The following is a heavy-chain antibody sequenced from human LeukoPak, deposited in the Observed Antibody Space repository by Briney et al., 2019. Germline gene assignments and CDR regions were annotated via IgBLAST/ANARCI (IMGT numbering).Heavy chain of an antibody. V-gene: IGHV3-30*14. Sequence: GGSLRLSCAASGFTFSSYAMHWVRQAPGKGLEWVAVISYDGSNKYYADSVKGRFTISRDNSKNTLYLQMNSLRAEDTAMYYCECYDSSGSYDAFDIWGQGTMVTVSS. CDR1: GFTFSSYA. CDR2: ISYDGSNK. CDR3: ECYDSSGSYDAFDI. J-gene: IGHJ3*02. D-gene: IGHD3-22*01.